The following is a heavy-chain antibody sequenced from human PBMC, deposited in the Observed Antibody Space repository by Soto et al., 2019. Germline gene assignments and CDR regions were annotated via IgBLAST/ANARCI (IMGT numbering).Heavy chain of an antibody. CDR1: GFTYDIYW. J-gene: IGHJ4*02. CDR2: IKHDGSEK. D-gene: IGHD6-19*01. V-gene: IGHV3-7*03. Sequence: EVPLVDSGGGLVQPGGSLRLSCAASGFTYDIYWMSWVRQAPGKGLEWVATIKHDGSEKYYVDSVKGRFTISRDNAKNSLYLQMNSLRAEDTAIYYCVKGGRWLVYDSWGQGTLVIVSS. CDR3: VKGGRWLVYDS.